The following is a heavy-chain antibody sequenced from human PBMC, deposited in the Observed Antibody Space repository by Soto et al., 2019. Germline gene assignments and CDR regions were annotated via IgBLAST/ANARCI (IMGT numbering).Heavy chain of an antibody. D-gene: IGHD3-22*01. CDR2: IYPGDSDT. CDR3: ALGDLYDSSGYPVGDAFDI. Sequence: GESMKISCKGAGYSFTSYWIGWVRQMPGKGLEWKGIIYPGDSDTRYSPSFQGQVTISADKSISTAYLQWSSLKASDTAMYYCALGDLYDSSGYPVGDAFDIWGQGTMVTVSS. V-gene: IGHV5-51*01. CDR1: GYSFTSYW. J-gene: IGHJ3*02.